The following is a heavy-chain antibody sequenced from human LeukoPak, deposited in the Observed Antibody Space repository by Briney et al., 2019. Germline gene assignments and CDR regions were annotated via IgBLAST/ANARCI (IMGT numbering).Heavy chain of an antibody. V-gene: IGHV3-33*01. CDR3: ARGGGVEASMALDY. CDR2: IYYDGSVK. D-gene: IGHD5-18*01. Sequence: GGSLRLSCAASGFTFNIYAMHWVRQAPGQGLEWVAIIYYDGSVKYYADSVKGRFTISRDSSKNALYLRMTSQRADDTAVYYCARGGGVEASMALDYWGQGTLVAVSS. J-gene: IGHJ4*02. CDR1: GFTFNIYA.